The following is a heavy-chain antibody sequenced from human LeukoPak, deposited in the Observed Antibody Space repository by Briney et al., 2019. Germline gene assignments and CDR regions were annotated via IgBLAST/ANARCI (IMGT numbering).Heavy chain of an antibody. Sequence: LETLSLTCTVSGGSISSYYWSWIRQPPGKGLEWIGYIYYSGSTNYNPSLKSRVTISVDTSKNQFSLKLSSVTAADTAVYYCARVGKHQLDRYYYYYYMDVWGKGTTVTVSS. CDR2: IYYSGST. D-gene: IGHD6-13*01. CDR3: ARVGKHQLDRYYYYYYMDV. CDR1: GGSISSYY. V-gene: IGHV4-59*01. J-gene: IGHJ6*03.